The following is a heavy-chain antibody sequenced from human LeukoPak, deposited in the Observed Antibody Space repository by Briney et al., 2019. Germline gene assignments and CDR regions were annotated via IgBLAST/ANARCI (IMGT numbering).Heavy chain of an antibody. CDR2: INPNSGGT. Sequence: ASVKVSCKASGYTFTGYYMHWVRQAPGQGLGWMGWINPNSGGTNYAQKFQGRVTMTRDTSISTAYMELSRLRSDDTAVYYCARDNGDMTTVDYWGQGTLVTVSS. D-gene: IGHD4-17*01. CDR1: GYTFTGYY. CDR3: ARDNGDMTTVDY. V-gene: IGHV1-2*02. J-gene: IGHJ4*02.